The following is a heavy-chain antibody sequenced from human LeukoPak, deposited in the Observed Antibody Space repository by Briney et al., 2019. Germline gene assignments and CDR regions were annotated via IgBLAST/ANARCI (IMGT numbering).Heavy chain of an antibody. V-gene: IGHV3-48*01. Sequence: GGSLRLSCAASGFTFRNYSMNWVRQAPGKGLEWVSYISSSGSTMYYADSVRGRFTISRDNAKNSLYLQMNSLRAEDTAVYYCARDPAYSGSYLDYWGQGTLVTVSS. D-gene: IGHD1-26*01. CDR1: GFTFRNYS. CDR3: ARDPAYSGSYLDY. J-gene: IGHJ4*02. CDR2: ISSSGSTM.